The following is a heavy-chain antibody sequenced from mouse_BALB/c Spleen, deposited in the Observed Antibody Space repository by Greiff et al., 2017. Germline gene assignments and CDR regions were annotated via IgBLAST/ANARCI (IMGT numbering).Heavy chain of an antibody. J-gene: IGHJ2*01. CDR3: TREGDLFDY. Sequence: QVHVKQSGAELVRPGASVTLSCKASGYTFTDYEMHWVKQTPVHGLEWIGAIDPETGGTAYNQKFKGKATLTADKSSSTAYMELRSLTSEDSAVYYCTREGDLFDYWGQGTTLTVSS. CDR1: GYTFTDYE. V-gene: IGHV1-15*01. CDR2: IDPETGGT.